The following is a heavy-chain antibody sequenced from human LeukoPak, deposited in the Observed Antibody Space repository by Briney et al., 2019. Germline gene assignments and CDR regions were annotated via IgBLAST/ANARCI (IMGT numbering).Heavy chain of an antibody. V-gene: IGHV4-59*01. CDR1: GGSISTYY. J-gene: IGHJ4*02. CDR2: IYNSGST. CDR3: AGDVDIVATIGNY. Sequence: SETLSLTCTVSGGSISTYYWSWIRQPPGKGLEWIGYIYNSGSTNYNPSLKSRVTISVDTSKNQFSLKLSSVTAADTAVYYCAGDVDIVATIGNYWGRGTLVTVSS. D-gene: IGHD5-12*01.